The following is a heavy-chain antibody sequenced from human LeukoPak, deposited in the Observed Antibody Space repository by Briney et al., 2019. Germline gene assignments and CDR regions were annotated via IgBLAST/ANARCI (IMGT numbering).Heavy chain of an antibody. D-gene: IGHD3-10*01. CDR3: ARESMVRGVIGGGYFDY. CDR1: GFTFSSYW. CDR2: IKQDGSEK. J-gene: IGHJ4*02. V-gene: IGHV3-7*05. Sequence: GWSLRLSCAASGFTFSSYWMSWVRQAPGKGLEWVANIKQDGSEKYYVDSVKGRFTISRDNAKNSLYLQMNSLRAEDTAVYYCARESMVRGVIGGGYFDYWGQGTLVTVSS.